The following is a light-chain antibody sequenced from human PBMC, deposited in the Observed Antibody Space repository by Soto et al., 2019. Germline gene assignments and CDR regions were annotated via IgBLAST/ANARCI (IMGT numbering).Light chain of an antibody. V-gene: IGKV3-11*01. CDR1: QSVSSY. J-gene: IGKJ3*01. CDR2: DAS. CDR3: QQRSNWPLFT. Sequence: EIVLTQSPATLSLSPGERANLSCRASQSVSSYFAWYQQKPGQAPRLLIYDASNRATGIPARFSGSGSGTDFTLTNSSLEPEDFAVYYCQQRSNWPLFTFGPGTKVDIK.